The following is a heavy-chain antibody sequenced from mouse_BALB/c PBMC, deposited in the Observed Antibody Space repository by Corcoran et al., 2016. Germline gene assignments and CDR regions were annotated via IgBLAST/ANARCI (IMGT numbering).Heavy chain of an antibody. V-gene: IGHV8-8*01. J-gene: IGHJ4*01. Sequence: QVTRKESGPGILKPSQTLSLTCSFSGFSLSTSGMGVGWIRQPSGKGLEWLAHNWGDDYKYYHQSLKSQLTISKDTSRNQVFLKITSVDTADTATYYCARIWLLRRYYAMDYWVQRTSVTFSS. CDR3: ARIWLLRRYYAMDY. D-gene: IGHD2-3*01. CDR2: NWGDDYK. CDR1: GFSLSTSGMG.